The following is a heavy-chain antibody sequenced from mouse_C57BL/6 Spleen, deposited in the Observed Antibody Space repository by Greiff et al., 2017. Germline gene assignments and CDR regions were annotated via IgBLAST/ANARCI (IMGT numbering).Heavy chain of an antibody. D-gene: IGHD2-2*01. J-gene: IGHJ4*01. CDR1: GFTFSSYA. V-gene: IGHV5-4*03. CDR2: ISDGGSYT. Sequence: EVKLVESGGGLVKPGGSLKLSCAASGFTFSSYAMSWVRQTPEKRLEWVATISDGGSYTYYPDNVKGRFTISRDNAKNNLYLQMSHLKSEDTAMYYCARFYGYGDAMDYWGQGTSVTVSS. CDR3: ARFYGYGDAMDY.